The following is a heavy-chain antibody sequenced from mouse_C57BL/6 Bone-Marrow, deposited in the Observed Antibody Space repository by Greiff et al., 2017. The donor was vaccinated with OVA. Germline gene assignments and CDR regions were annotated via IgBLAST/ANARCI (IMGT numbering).Heavy chain of an antibody. CDR2: IDPSDSYT. Sequence: QVQLQQPGAELVKPGASVKLSCKASGYTFTSCWMQWVKQRPGQGLEWIGEIDPSDSYTNYNQKFKGKATLTVDTSSSTAYMQLSSLTSEDSAVYYCAPGYFDVWGTGTTVTVSS. V-gene: IGHV1-50*01. CDR3: APGYFDV. J-gene: IGHJ1*03. CDR1: GYTFTSCW.